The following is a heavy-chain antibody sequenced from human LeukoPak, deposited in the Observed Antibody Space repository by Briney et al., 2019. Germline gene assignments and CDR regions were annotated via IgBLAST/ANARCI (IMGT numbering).Heavy chain of an antibody. Sequence: GGSLRLSCAASGFTVNSNYMSWVRQAPGKGLEWVSVIYSGGSTYYADSVKGRFTISRDNSKNTLYLQMNSLRAEDTAVYYCARVSSWYVAPFDYWGQGSLVTVSS. D-gene: IGHD6-13*01. CDR2: IYSGGST. J-gene: IGHJ4*02. V-gene: IGHV3-53*01. CDR1: GFTVNSNY. CDR3: ARVSSWYVAPFDY.